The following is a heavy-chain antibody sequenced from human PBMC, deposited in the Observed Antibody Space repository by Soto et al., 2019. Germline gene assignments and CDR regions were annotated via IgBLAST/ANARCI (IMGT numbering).Heavy chain of an antibody. CDR3: ARVKSLDYYDSIDY. Sequence: GASVKVSCKASGYTFTSYGISWVRQAPGQGLEWMGWISAYNGNTNYAQKLQGRVTMTTDTSTSTAYMELRSLRSDDTAVYYCARVKSLDYYDSIDYWGQGTLVTVSS. D-gene: IGHD3-22*01. CDR2: ISAYNGNT. CDR1: GYTFTSYG. J-gene: IGHJ4*02. V-gene: IGHV1-18*01.